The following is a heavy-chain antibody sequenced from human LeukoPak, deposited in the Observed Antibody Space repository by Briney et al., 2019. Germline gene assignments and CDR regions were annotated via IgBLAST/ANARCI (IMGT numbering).Heavy chain of an antibody. CDR1: GFTFSSYG. CDR3: AKDPRGSRFGRGLNWFDP. CDR2: IWYDGSNK. V-gene: IGHV3-33*06. D-gene: IGHD1-26*01. J-gene: IGHJ5*02. Sequence: GGSLRLSCAASGFTFSSYGMHWVRQAPGKGLEWVAVIWYDGSNKYYADSVKGRFTISRDNSKNTLYLQMNSLRAEDTAVYYCAKDPRGSRFGRGLNWFDPWGQGTLVTVSS.